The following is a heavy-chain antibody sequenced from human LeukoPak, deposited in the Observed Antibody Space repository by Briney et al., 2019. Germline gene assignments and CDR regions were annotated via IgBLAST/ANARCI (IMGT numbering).Heavy chain of an antibody. J-gene: IGHJ4*02. CDR1: GYTFTGYY. V-gene: IGHV1-2*02. CDR3: AREYCSSTSCYADFDY. CDR2: INPNSGGT. Sequence: GASVKLSCKASGYTFTGYYMHWVRQAPGQGLEWMGWINPNSGGTNYAQKFQGRVTMTRDTSISTAYMELSRLRSDDTAVYYCAREYCSSTSCYADFDYWGQGALVTVSS. D-gene: IGHD2-2*01.